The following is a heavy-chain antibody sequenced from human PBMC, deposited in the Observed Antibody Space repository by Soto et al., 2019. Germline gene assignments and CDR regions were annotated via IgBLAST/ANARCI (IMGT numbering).Heavy chain of an antibody. Sequence: ASVKVSCKASGYTFTGYYMHWVRQAPGQGLEWMGWINPNSGGTNYAQKFQGWVTMTRDTSISTAYMELSRLRSDDTAVYYCARDGYYGSGSYYIPGGYYYYYVMDFWGQGTKVTVSS. CDR2: INPNSGGT. CDR1: GYTFTGYY. J-gene: IGHJ6*02. V-gene: IGHV1-2*04. D-gene: IGHD3-10*01. CDR3: ARDGYYGSGSYYIPGGYYYYYVMDF.